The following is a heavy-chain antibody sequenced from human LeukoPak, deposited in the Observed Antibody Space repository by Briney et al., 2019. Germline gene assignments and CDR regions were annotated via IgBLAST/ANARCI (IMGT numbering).Heavy chain of an antibody. J-gene: IGHJ4*02. Sequence: ASVKVSCKASGYTFTSYGISWVRQATGQGLEWMGLMNPNSGNTVYAQRFQGRVTMTRSTSISTAYMELSNLRSDDTAVYFCARGFSATTTRDHWGQETLVTVS. CDR1: GYTFTSYG. CDR2: MNPNSGNT. D-gene: IGHD4-17*01. CDR3: ARGFSATTTRDH. V-gene: IGHV1-8*02.